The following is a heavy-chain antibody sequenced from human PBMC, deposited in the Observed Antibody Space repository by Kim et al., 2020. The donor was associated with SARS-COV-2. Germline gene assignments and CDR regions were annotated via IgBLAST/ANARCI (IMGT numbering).Heavy chain of an antibody. Sequence: GGSLRLSCAASGFTFDDYAMHWVRQAPGKGLEWVSGISWNSGSIGYADSVKGRFTISRDNAKNSLYLQMNSLRAEDTALYYCAADRYNRGYWGQGTLVTVSS. J-gene: IGHJ4*02. CDR2: ISWNSGSI. D-gene: IGHD1-20*01. CDR3: AADRYNRGY. CDR1: GFTFDDYA. V-gene: IGHV3-9*01.